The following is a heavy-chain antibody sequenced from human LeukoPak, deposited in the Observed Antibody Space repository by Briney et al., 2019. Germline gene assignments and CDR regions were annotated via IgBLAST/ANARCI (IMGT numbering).Heavy chain of an antibody. J-gene: IGHJ4*02. CDR3: AREDPDRKIDY. V-gene: IGHV4-34*01. D-gene: IGHD1-14*01. CDR2: INHSGST. CDR1: GGSFSGYY. Sequence: SETLSLTCAVYGGSFSGYYWSWIRQPPGKGLEWIGEINHSGSTNYNPSLKSRVTISVDTSKNQFSLKLSSVTAADTAVYYCAREDPDRKIDYWGQGTLVTVSS.